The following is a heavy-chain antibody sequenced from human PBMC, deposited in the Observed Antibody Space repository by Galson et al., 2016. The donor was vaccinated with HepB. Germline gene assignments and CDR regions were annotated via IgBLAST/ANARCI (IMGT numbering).Heavy chain of an antibody. V-gene: IGHV4-59*01. J-gene: IGHJ3*01. CDR2: FFAGGSS. CDR1: GGSISSYY. D-gene: IGHD3-3*01. Sequence: ETLSLTCTVSGGSISSYYWSWLRQPPGKGLEWIWYFFAGGSSIYKPSLKSRVAISGDPSKNFLSLRLTLVTAAVTAMYYCARPRSDAAIDAFDLWGQGTPVTVSS. CDR3: ARPRSDAAIDAFDL.